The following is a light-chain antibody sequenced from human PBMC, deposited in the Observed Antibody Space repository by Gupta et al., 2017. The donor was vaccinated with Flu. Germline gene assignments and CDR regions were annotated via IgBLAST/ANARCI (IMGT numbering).Light chain of an antibody. CDR3: SSYTSRSTYV. CDR1: SSDVGGYDY. J-gene: IGLJ1*01. Sequence: QSALTQPASVSGSPGQSITISCTGTSSDVGGYDYVSWYLQHPGDAPKVLIFEVTYRPAGVSNRFSGSKSGHTASLTISGLQAEDEGNYYCSSYTSRSTYVFGTGTKVTVL. V-gene: IGLV2-14*01. CDR2: EVT.